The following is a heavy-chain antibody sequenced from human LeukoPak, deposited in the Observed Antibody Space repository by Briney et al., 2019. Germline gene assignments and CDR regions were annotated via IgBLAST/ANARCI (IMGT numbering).Heavy chain of an antibody. V-gene: IGHV3-21*01. CDR1: GFTFSSYS. CDR3: ARDRKYSSSSFYYYGMDV. D-gene: IGHD6-13*01. Sequence: GGSLRLSCAASGFTFSSYSMNWVRQAPGKGLEWVSSISSSSSYIYYAASVKGRFTISRDNAKNSLYLQMNSLRAEDTAVYYCARDRKYSSSSFYYYGMDVWGQGTTVTVSS. CDR2: ISSSSSYI. J-gene: IGHJ6*02.